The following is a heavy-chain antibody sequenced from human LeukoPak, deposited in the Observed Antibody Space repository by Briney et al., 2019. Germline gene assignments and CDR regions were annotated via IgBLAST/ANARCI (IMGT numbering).Heavy chain of an antibody. CDR3: ARIGYCSGGSCYGDYYGMDV. D-gene: IGHD2-15*01. J-gene: IGHJ6*02. CDR1: GGSISSYY. V-gene: IGHV4-59*08. Sequence: SETLSLTCTVSGGSISSYYRSWIRQPPGKGLEWIGYIYYSGSTNYNPSLKSRVTISVDTSKNQFSLKLSSVTAADTAVYYCARIGYCSGGSCYGDYYGMDVWGQGTTVTVSS. CDR2: IYYSGST.